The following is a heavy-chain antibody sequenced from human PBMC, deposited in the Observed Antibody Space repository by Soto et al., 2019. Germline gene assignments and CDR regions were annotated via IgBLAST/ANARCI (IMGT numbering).Heavy chain of an antibody. CDR3: ARFPGYSIGDL. D-gene: IGHD2-21*01. J-gene: IGHJ2*01. Sequence: QVQLVQSGAEVKKPGASVKVSCKASGYTFTSYAMHWVRQAPGQRLEWMGWINAGNGNTKYSQKFQGRVTISRDTSASTAYMELGSLRSEGTAVYYCARFPGYSIGDLWGRGTLVTVSS. CDR2: INAGNGNT. V-gene: IGHV1-3*01. CDR1: GYTFTSYA.